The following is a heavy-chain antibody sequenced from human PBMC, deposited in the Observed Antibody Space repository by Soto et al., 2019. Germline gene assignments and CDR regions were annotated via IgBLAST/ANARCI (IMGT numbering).Heavy chain of an antibody. CDR2: MLYSGLT. CDR3: APLSVSLSGPYGIHV. D-gene: IGHD2-15*01. Sequence: SEPLSLPCSVSGYSVSSSDYYWAWIRQPPGKGLEWIGSMLYSGLTYYNPSLKSRVTLSVDTTKNQFSVRLNSVTASDTAVYYCAPLSVSLSGPYGIHVWGQGTTVTVSS. V-gene: IGHV4-39*01. CDR1: GYSVSSSDYY. J-gene: IGHJ6*02.